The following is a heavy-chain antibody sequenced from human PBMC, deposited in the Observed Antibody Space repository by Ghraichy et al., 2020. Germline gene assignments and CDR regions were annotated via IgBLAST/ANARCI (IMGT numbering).Heavy chain of an antibody. CDR1: GFTFSSYS. Sequence: GGSLRLSCAASGFTFSSYSMNWVRQAPGKGLEWVSSISSSSSYIYYADSVKGRFTISRDNAKNSLYLQMNSLRAEDTAVYYCARDLRHCSSTSCYDYYYYGMDVWGQGTTVTVSS. V-gene: IGHV3-21*01. CDR2: ISSSSSYI. D-gene: IGHD2-2*01. CDR3: ARDLRHCSSTSCYDYYYYGMDV. J-gene: IGHJ6*02.